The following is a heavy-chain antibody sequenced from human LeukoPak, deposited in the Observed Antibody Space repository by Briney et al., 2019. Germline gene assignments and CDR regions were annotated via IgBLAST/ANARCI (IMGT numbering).Heavy chain of an antibody. CDR1: GYTLTELS. Sequence: GASVKVSCKVSGYTLTELSMHWVRQATGQGLEWMGWMNPNSGNTGYAQKFQGRVTITRNTSISTAYMELSSLRSEDTAVYYCARGTRLQSTDYWGQGTLVTVSS. CDR2: MNPNSGNT. J-gene: IGHJ4*02. V-gene: IGHV1-8*03. CDR3: ARGTRLQSTDY. D-gene: IGHD4-11*01.